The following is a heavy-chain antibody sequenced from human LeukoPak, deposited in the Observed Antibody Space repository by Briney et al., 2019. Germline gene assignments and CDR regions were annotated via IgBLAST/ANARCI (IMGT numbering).Heavy chain of an antibody. D-gene: IGHD5-12*01. V-gene: IGHV3-23*01. CDR1: GFTFSSYA. CDR3: AKDPGYSGYGRFDP. CDR2: ISGSGGST. Sequence: GGSLRLSCAASGFTFSSYAMSWVRQAPGKGLEWDSAISGSGGSTYYADSVKGRFTISRDNSKNTLYLQMNSLRAEDTAVYYCAKDPGYSGYGRFDPWGQGTLVTVSS. J-gene: IGHJ5*02.